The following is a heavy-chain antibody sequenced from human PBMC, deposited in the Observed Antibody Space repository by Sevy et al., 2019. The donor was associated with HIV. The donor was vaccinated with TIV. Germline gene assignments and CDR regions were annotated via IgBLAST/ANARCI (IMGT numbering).Heavy chain of an antibody. CDR2: ISYDGRNK. D-gene: IGHD3-9*01. CDR1: GIIFTTSG. CDR3: AKDFTGYNGMDV. J-gene: IGHJ6*02. Sequence: RGSLRLSCAVSGIIFTTSGMHWVRQAPGKGLEWVAVISYDGRNKFYGDSVKGRFTISRDNSKNILFLQMNSLRAEDTAVYYCAKDFTGYNGMDVCGQGTMVTVSS. V-gene: IGHV3-30*18.